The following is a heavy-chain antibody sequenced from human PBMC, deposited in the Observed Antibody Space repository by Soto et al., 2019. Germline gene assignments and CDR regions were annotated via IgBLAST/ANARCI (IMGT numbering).Heavy chain of an antibody. V-gene: IGHV3-30-3*01. CDR2: ISSDGSHQ. CDR1: GFTFSTSA. CDR3: ARQYCSSTKCYLYYYAMDV. Sequence: QVQLVESGGGVVQPGRSLRLSCAASGFTFSTSAIHWVRQAPGKGLEWVAVISSDGSHQYYADSVRGRFTVSRDNSKNTLYLQMNSLRAEDTAVYYCARQYCSSTKCYLYYYAMDVWGQGTTVPVSS. J-gene: IGHJ6*02. D-gene: IGHD2-2*01.